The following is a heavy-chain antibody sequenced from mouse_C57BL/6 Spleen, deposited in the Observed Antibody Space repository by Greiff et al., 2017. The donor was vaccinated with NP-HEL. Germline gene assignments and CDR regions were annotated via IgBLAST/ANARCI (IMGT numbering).Heavy chain of an antibody. CDR2: INPSNGGT. V-gene: IGHV1-53*01. J-gene: IGHJ1*03. CDR3: ARTRSNKFITTVVEGYWYFDV. D-gene: IGHD1-1*01. Sequence: QVQLQQPGTELVKPGASVKLSCKASGYTFTSYWMHWVKQRPGQGLEWIGNINPSNGGTNYNEKFKSKATLTVDKSSSTAYMQLSSLTSEDSAVYYCARTRSNKFITTVVEGYWYFDVWGTGTTVTVSS. CDR1: GYTFTSYW.